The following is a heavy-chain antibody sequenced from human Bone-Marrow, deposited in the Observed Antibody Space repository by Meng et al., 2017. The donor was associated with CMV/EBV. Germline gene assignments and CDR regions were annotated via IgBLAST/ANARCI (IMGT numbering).Heavy chain of an antibody. Sequence: GGSRRLSCAASGFTFSSYWMHWVRQAPGKGLVWVSRINSDGSSTSYADSVKGRFTISRDNAKNTLYLKMNSLRAEDTAVYYSARARYYGSGIAGMDVWGQGTTVTVSS. D-gene: IGHD3-10*01. J-gene: IGHJ6*02. CDR2: INSDGSST. CDR3: ARARYYGSGIAGMDV. V-gene: IGHV3-74*01. CDR1: GFTFSSYW.